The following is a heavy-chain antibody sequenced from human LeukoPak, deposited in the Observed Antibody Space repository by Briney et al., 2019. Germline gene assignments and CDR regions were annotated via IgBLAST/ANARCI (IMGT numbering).Heavy chain of an antibody. J-gene: IGHJ6*03. Sequence: SETLSLTCTVSGGSVSSHQWSWIRQPPGKGLEWIGYIYYSGSTNYNPSLKGRFTISIDTSNNRFSLKLSSVTAADTAVYYCARGVLTTVSYYMDVWGNGTTVTVSS. D-gene: IGHD4-11*01. V-gene: IGHV4-59*02. CDR2: IYYSGST. CDR1: GGSVSSHQ. CDR3: ARGVLTTVSYYMDV.